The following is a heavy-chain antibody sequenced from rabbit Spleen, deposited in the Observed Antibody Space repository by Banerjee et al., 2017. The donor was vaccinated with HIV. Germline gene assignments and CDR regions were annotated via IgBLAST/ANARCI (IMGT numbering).Heavy chain of an antibody. CDR2: IHTSSGRT. J-gene: IGHJ4*01. D-gene: IGHD4-2*01. Sequence: QEQLEESGGDLVKPEGSLTLTCTASGFSFSSSYWICWVRQAPGKGLEWIACIHTSSGRTYYASWVNGRFTISKTSSTTVTLQMTSLTAADTATYFCARGGGGSNVPTSYYFNLWGPGTLVTVS. CDR1: GFSFSSSYW. CDR3: ARGGGGSNVPTSYYFNL. V-gene: IGHV1S45*01.